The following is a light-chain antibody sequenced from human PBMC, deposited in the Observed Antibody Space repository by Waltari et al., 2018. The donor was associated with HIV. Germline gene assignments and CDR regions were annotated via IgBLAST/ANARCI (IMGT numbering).Light chain of an antibody. CDR3: QSYDSSLSGSV. J-gene: IGLJ2*01. CDR1: SSHIRAGYD. Sequence: QSVLTQPPSVSGAPGQRVTLSCTGSSSHIRAGYDLHRYQQRPGTAPKPRIYGNSNRPSGVPDRFSGSKSGTSASLAITGLQAEDEADYYCQSYDSSLSGSVFGGGTKLTVL. V-gene: IGLV1-40*01. CDR2: GNS.